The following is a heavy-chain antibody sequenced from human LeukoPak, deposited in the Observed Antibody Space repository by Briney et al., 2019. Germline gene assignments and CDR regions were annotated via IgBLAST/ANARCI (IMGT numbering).Heavy chain of an antibody. J-gene: IGHJ4*02. D-gene: IGHD3-16*01. Sequence: PGGSLRLSCAASGFTFSSYAMSWVRQAPGKGLEWVSAISGSGGSTYYADSVKGRFTISRDNSKNTLYLQMNSLRAEDTAVCYCAKDSRFGESLKYYFDYWGQGTLVTVSS. CDR1: GFTFSSYA. CDR3: AKDSRFGESLKYYFDY. V-gene: IGHV3-23*01. CDR2: ISGSGGST.